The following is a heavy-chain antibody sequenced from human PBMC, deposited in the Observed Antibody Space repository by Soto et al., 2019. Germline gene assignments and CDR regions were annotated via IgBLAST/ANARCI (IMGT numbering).Heavy chain of an antibody. CDR3: ARATAWFGLEGETWVDP. D-gene: IGHD3-10*01. J-gene: IGHJ5*02. CDR1: GGTFNSYA. V-gene: IGHV1-69*01. CDR2: IIPIFGTP. Sequence: QVQLVQSGAEVRKPGSSVKVSCKASGGTFNSYAINWVRQAPGQGLEWMGGIIPIFGTPKYAQNFQGGVTITADESTSTVYMELSSLTSEDTAVYYCARATAWFGLEGETWVDPWGQGTLVSVSS.